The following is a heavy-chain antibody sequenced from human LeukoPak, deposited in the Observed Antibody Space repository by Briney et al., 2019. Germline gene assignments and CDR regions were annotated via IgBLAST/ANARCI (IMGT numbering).Heavy chain of an antibody. CDR3: ARGRGYCSGGSCYKNWFDP. D-gene: IGHD2-15*01. Sequence: SETLSLTCAVYGGSFSGYYWSWIRQPPGKGLEWIGEINHSGSTYYNPSLKSRVTISVDTSKNQFSLKLSSVTAADTAVYYCARGRGYCSGGSCYKNWFDPWGQGTLVTVSS. CDR2: INHSGST. J-gene: IGHJ5*02. CDR1: GGSFSGYY. V-gene: IGHV4-34*01.